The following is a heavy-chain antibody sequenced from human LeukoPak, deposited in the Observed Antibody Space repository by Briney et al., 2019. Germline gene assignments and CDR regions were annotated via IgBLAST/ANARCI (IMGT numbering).Heavy chain of an antibody. Sequence: SGGSLRLSCAASGFTFSSYAMSWVRQAPGKGLEWVSAISGSGGSTYYADSVKGRFTIYRDNSKTTLYLQMNSLRAEDTAVYYCAKDRGSTTIYYFDYWGQGTLVTVSS. D-gene: IGHD2-2*01. V-gene: IGHV3-23*01. CDR2: ISGSGGST. J-gene: IGHJ4*02. CDR1: GFTFSSYA. CDR3: AKDRGSTTIYYFDY.